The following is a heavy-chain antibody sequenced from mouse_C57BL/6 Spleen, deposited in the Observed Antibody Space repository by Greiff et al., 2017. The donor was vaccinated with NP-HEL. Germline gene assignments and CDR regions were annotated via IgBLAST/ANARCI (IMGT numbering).Heavy chain of an antibody. V-gene: IGHV2-2*01. CDR2: IWSGGST. D-gene: IGHD2-4*01. CDR3: AREGNDYGYWYFDV. J-gene: IGHJ1*03. Sequence: QVQLKESGPGLVQPSQSLSITCTVSGFSLTSYGVHWVRQSPGKGLEWLGVIWSGGSTDYNAAFISRLSISKDNSKSQVFFKMNSLQADDTAIYYCAREGNDYGYWYFDVWGTGTTVTVSS. CDR1: GFSLTSYG.